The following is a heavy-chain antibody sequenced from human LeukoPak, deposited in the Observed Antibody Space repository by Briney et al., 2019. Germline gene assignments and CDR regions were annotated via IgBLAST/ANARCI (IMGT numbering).Heavy chain of an antibody. Sequence: ASVKVSCKASGYTFTGYYMHWVRQAPGQGLEWMGWINPNSGGTNYAQKFQGRVTMTRDTSISTAYMELSRLRSDDTAVYYCARGGDDSSGYSTQQPDYWGQGTLVTVSS. CDR2: INPNSGGT. CDR1: GYTFTGYY. J-gene: IGHJ4*02. V-gene: IGHV1-2*02. D-gene: IGHD3-22*01. CDR3: ARGGDDSSGYSTQQPDY.